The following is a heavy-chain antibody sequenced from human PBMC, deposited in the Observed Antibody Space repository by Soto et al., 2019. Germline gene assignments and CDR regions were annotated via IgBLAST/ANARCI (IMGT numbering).Heavy chain of an antibody. CDR1: GFTFSSYG. J-gene: IGHJ4*02. V-gene: IGHV3-30*18. CDR2: ISYDGSNK. Sequence: ESVGGVVQPGRSLRLSCAASGFTFSSYGMHWVRQAPGKGLEWVAVISYDGSNKYYADSVKGRFTISRDNSKNTLYLQMNSLRAEDTAVYYCANGGIAAPIDYWGQGTLVTVSS. CDR3: ANGGIAAPIDY. D-gene: IGHD6-13*01.